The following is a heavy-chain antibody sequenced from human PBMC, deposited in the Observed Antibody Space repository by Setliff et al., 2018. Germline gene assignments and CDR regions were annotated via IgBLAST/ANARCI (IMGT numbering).Heavy chain of an antibody. V-gene: IGHV4-61*02. D-gene: IGHD5-12*01. CDR2: IYTSGST. CDR1: GGSISRGSYD. J-gene: IGHJ4*02. CDR3: ARSGWLREYYFDY. Sequence: SETLSLTCTVSGGSISRGSYDWSWIRQPAGKGLEWIGRIYTSGSTNYNPSLKSRVTISVDTSKNQFSLKLSSVTAADTAVYYCARSGWLREYYFDYWGQGTLVTVSS.